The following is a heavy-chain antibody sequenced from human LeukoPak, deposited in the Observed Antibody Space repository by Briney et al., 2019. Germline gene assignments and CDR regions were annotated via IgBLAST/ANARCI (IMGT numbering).Heavy chain of an antibody. CDR2: IYPGDSDT. D-gene: IGHD3-3*01. Sequence: GESLKISCKGSGYSFTSYWIGWVRQMPGKGLEWMGIIYPGDSDTRYSPSFQGQVTISADKSISTAYLQWSSLKASDTAMYYCARRFWSEVTGYYYMDVWGKGTTVTVSS. CDR1: GYSFTSYW. V-gene: IGHV5-51*01. CDR3: ARRFWSEVTGYYYMDV. J-gene: IGHJ6*03.